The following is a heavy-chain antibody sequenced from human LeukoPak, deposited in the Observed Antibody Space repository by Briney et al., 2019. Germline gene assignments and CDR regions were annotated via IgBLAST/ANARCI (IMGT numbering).Heavy chain of an antibody. CDR3: ARERSGSYYDY. D-gene: IGHD1-26*01. CDR1: AFTFTNYW. J-gene: IGHJ4*02. CDR2: IKQDGSEK. V-gene: IGHV3-7*03. Sequence: PGGSLRLSCAASAFTFTNYWMSWVRQAPGKGLEWVANIKQDGSEKYYVDSVKGRFTISRDNSKNTLYLQMNSLRAEDTAVYYCARERSGSYYDYWGQGTLVTVSS.